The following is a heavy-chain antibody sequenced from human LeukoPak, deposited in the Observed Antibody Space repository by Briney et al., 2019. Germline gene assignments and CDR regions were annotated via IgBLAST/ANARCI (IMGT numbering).Heavy chain of an antibody. J-gene: IGHJ4*02. CDR1: GGTFSSYA. CDR2: IIPIFGTA. CDR3: AREGCSGGSCSD. Sequence: SVKVSCKASGGTFSSYAISWVRQAPGQGLEWMGGIIPIFGTANYAQKFQGRVTITADKSTSTAYMELSSLRSEDTAVYYCAREGCSGGSCSDWGQGTLVTVSS. V-gene: IGHV1-69*06. D-gene: IGHD2-15*01.